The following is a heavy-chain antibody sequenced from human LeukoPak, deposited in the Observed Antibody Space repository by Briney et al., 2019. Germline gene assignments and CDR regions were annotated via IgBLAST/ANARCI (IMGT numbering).Heavy chain of an antibody. CDR1: GFTFSSSA. D-gene: IGHD6-13*01. Sequence: GGSLRLSCAASGFTFSSSAMSWVRQVPGKGLEWVSGISASGGSTSYADSVKGRFTISRDNSKNTLYLQMNSLRAEDTAVYYCARGGRPYSSSWYAAFDIWGQGTMVTVSS. V-gene: IGHV3-23*01. J-gene: IGHJ3*02. CDR3: ARGGRPYSSSWYAAFDI. CDR2: ISASGGST.